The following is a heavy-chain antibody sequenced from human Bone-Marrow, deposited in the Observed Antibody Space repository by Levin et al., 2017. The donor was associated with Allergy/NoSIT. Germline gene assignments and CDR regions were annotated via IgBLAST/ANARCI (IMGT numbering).Heavy chain of an antibody. V-gene: IGHV3-23*01. Sequence: PGGSLRLSCAASGFTFRSYGMSWVRQAHEKGLEWVSAVSGSGGGTYYADSVKGRFTISRDNSKNTLYLQMNSLRAEDTALYYCVKYGARSYGDVWGKGTTVTVSS. J-gene: IGHJ6*04. CDR3: VKYGARSYGDV. CDR2: VSGSGGGT. D-gene: IGHD5-18*01. CDR1: GFTFRSYG.